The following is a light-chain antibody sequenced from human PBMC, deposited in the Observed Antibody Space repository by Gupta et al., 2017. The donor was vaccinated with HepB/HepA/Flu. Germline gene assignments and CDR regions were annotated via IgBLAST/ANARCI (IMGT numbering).Light chain of an antibody. Sequence: YALTQSPSVSVSPGQTARITCSGDELTKQYVYCYQQKPDQSPLLVLYKDTERPSGIPERFSGSTSGTTVTLTSSGVQAEDEADYYCQSADSSGPDLIFGGGTKLTVL. CDR3: QSADSSGPDLI. CDR1: ELTKQY. J-gene: IGLJ2*01. CDR2: KDT. V-gene: IGLV3-25*03.